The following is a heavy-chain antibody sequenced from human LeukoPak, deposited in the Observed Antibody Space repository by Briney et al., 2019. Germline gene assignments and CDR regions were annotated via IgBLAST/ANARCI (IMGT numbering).Heavy chain of an antibody. CDR3: AIWEPRYERWLQYRPLDY. CDR2: IIPILGIA. Sequence: ASVKVSCKASGGTFSSYAISWVRQAPGQGLEWMGRIIPILGIANYAQKFQGRVTITADKSTSTAYMELSSLRSEDTAVYYCAIWEPRYERWLQYRPLDYWGQGTLVTVSS. CDR1: GGTFSSYA. J-gene: IGHJ4*02. D-gene: IGHD5-24*01. V-gene: IGHV1-69*04.